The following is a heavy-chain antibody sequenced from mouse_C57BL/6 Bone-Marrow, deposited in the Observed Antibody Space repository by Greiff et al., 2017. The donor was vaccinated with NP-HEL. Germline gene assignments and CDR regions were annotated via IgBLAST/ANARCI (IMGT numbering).Heavy chain of an antibody. J-gene: IGHJ1*03. CDR1: GYPFTSYW. D-gene: IGHD1-1*01. CDR2: IHPSDSET. CDR3: ARSYYGWYFDV. V-gene: IGHV1-52*01. Sequence: VQLQQSGAELVRPGSSVQLSCKSSGYPFTSYWMHWVKQRPIQGLAWIGNIHPSDSETHYNQKFKDKATLTVDKSSSTAYMQLSSLTSEDSAVYYCARSYYGWYFDVGGTGTTVTVSS.